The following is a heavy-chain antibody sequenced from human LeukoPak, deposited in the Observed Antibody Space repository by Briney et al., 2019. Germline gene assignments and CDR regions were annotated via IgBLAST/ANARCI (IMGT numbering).Heavy chain of an antibody. CDR2: IYHSGNT. V-gene: IGHV4-4*02. CDR1: GDSISSSNW. D-gene: IGHD1-26*01. CDR3: ARVGALGGHDF. Sequence: SETLSLTCAVSGDSISSSNWWSWVRQPPEKGLEWIGEIYHSGNTNYNPPLKSRVAISLDKSRNQFSLKLNSVTAAGTAVYYCARVGALGGHDFWGQGSLVTVSS. J-gene: IGHJ4*02.